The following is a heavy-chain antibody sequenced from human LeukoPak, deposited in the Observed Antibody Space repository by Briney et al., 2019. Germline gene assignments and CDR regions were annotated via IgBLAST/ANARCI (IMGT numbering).Heavy chain of an antibody. CDR1: GGSISSSSYY. CDR3: ARDPGIAAAGDGYFDY. J-gene: IGHJ4*02. CDR2: IYYSGST. Sequence: SETLSLTCTVSGGSISSSSYYWGWIRQPPGKGLEWIGSIYYSGSTYYNPSLKSRVTISVDTSKNQFSLKLSSVTAADTAVYYCARDPGIAAAGDGYFDYWGQGTLVTVSS. D-gene: IGHD6-13*01. V-gene: IGHV4-39*07.